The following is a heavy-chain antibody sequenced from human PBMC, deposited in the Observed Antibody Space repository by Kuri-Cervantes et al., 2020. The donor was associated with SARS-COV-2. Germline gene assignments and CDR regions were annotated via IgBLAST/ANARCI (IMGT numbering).Heavy chain of an antibody. J-gene: IGHJ4*02. D-gene: IGHD5-12*01. CDR2: ISSSSSYT. V-gene: IGHV3-11*05. CDR1: GFTFSDYY. Sequence: LSLTCAASGFTFSDYYMSWIRQAPGKGLEWVSYISSSSSYTNYADSVKGRFTISRDNAKNSLYLQMNSLRAEDTAVYYCARVGVYIVATNREIFFDYWGQGTLVTVSS. CDR3: ARVGVYIVATNREIFFDY.